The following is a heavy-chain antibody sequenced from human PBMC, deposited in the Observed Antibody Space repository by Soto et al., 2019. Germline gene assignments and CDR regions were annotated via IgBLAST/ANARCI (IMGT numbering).Heavy chain of an antibody. V-gene: IGHV3-23*01. D-gene: IGHD4-17*01. CDR3: AKDTRYGDYVRWFAP. J-gene: IGHJ5*02. Sequence: EVHLLESGGGLVQPGGSLRLSCAASGFTFSSYAMTWVRQAPGRGLEGVSGITGSGGRTYYADSVKGRFTISRDNSKSTLYLQMNSLRAEDTAVYYCAKDTRYGDYVRWFAPWGQGTLVTVSS. CDR2: ITGSGGRT. CDR1: GFTFSSYA.